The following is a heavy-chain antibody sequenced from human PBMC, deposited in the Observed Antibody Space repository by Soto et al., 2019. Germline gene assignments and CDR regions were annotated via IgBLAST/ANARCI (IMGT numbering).Heavy chain of an antibody. J-gene: IGHJ6*02. V-gene: IGHV4-61*01. CDR3: VRDRPVTNYFHFGMDV. CDR2: IYYSGSA. CDR1: GGSVSSGSYY. D-gene: IGHD4-17*01. Sequence: SETLSLTCSVSGGSVSSGSYYWSWVRQPPGKGLEWIGYIYYSGSANYNPSLKSRITISVDTSKNQFSLKLTSVTAADTAVYYCVRDRPVTNYFHFGMDVWGQGTTVTVSS.